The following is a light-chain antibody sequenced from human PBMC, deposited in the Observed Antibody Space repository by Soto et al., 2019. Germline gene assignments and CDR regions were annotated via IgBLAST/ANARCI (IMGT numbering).Light chain of an antibody. CDR2: GAS. V-gene: IGKV3-20*01. CDR1: QSVSSSY. Sequence: EIVFTQSPGTLSLSPGERATLSCRASQSVSSSYLAWYQQKPGQAPRLLIYGASSRATGIPDRFSGSGSGTDFTLTISRXEPEDFAVYYCQQYGNSPRTFGQGTKVDIK. CDR3: QQYGNSPRT. J-gene: IGKJ1*01.